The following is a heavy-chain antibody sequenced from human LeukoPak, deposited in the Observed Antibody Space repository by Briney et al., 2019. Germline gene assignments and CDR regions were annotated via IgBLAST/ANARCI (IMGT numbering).Heavy chain of an antibody. CDR1: GDTFTSQY. J-gene: IGHJ4*02. V-gene: IGHV1-46*04. D-gene: IGHD6-19*01. CDR2: IKPHDGST. Sequence: RASVKVSCRTFGDTFTSQYIQWVRQAPGQGLEWVGLIKPHDGSTFYAQSLQGRVTLTRDTSTSTVYMDLSSLRSEDTAIYFCARNNVGSSGWTGLGFWGQGTLVTVSS. CDR3: ARNNVGSSGWTGLGF.